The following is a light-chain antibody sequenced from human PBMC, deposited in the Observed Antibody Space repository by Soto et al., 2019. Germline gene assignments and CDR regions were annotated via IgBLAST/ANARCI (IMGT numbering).Light chain of an antibody. V-gene: IGLV2-8*01. CDR2: EVS. CDR1: SRDVGGYNY. CDR3: SSYAGSNNLV. Sequence: QSVLTQPPSASGSPGQSFTISCTGTSRDVGGYNYVSWYQQHPGKAPKLMIYEVSKRPSGVPDRFSGSKSGNTASLTVSGLQAEDEADYYCSSYAGSNNLVFGGGTKLTVL. J-gene: IGLJ2*01.